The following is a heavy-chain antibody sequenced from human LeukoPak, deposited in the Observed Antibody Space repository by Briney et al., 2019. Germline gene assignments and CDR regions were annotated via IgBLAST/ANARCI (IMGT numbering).Heavy chain of an antibody. CDR3: AASESYSYGMDV. Sequence: GGSLRLSCAASGFTFSSYGMHWVRQAPGKGLEWVAFIRYDGSNKYYADSVKGRFTISRDNSKNTLYLQMNSLRAEDTAVYYCAASESYSYGMDVWGQGTTVTVSS. CDR1: GFTFSSYG. CDR2: IRYDGSNK. J-gene: IGHJ6*02. V-gene: IGHV3-30*02.